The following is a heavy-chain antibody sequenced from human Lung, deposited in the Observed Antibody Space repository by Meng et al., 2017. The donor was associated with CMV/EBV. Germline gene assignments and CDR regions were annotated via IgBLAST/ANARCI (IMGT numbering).Heavy chain of an antibody. Sequence: WGPGLVKLSGTLSLTCVVSGGSISSSYWWTWVRQSPGKGLEWIGEMYHSGTTNYNPSLKSRVTISMGKSNNQLSLKLNSVTAADTAVYYCATQESRDGHNPYWGQGTLVTVSS. V-gene: IGHV4-4*02. D-gene: IGHD5-24*01. CDR1: GGSISSSYW. J-gene: IGHJ4*02. CDR3: ATQESRDGHNPY. CDR2: MYHSGTT.